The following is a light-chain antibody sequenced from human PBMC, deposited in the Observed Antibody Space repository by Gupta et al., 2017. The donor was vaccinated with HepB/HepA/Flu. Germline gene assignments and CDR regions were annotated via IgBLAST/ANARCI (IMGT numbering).Light chain of an antibody. J-gene: IGLJ2*01. V-gene: IGLV1-47*01. CDR3: AAWDDSLSGVV. Sequence: QSVLTQPPSASRTRGQRVTVSCSGSSSNIGNNYVYWHQQLPGTAPTLLIYRNNQRPSGVPDRFSGSKSGTSAALVISGLRSEDEADYYCAAWDDSLSGVVFGGGTKLTVL. CDR2: RNN. CDR1: SSNIGNNY.